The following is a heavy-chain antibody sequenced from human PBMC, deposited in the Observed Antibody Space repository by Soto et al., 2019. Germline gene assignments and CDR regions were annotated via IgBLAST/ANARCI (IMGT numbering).Heavy chain of an antibody. CDR1: GFTFTSSA. CDR3: AGGQPPYYYYYGMDV. Sequence: SVKVSCKASGFTFTSSAVQWVRQARGQRLKWIGWIVVGSGNTNYAQKFQERVTITRDMSTSTAYMELSSLRSEDTAVYYCAGGQPPYYYYYGMDVWGQGTTVTVS. CDR2: IVVGSGNT. J-gene: IGHJ6*02. D-gene: IGHD6-13*01. V-gene: IGHV1-58*01.